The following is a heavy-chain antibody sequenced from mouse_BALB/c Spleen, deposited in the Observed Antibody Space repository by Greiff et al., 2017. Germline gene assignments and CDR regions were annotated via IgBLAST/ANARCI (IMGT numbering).Heavy chain of an antibody. CDR1: GFNIKDTY. D-gene: IGHD4-1*01. J-gene: IGHJ4*01. CDR2: IDPANGNT. CDR3: ARYGPSEKLGAMGN. Sequence: VQLQQSGAELVKPGASVKLSCTASGFNIKDTYMHWVNQRPEQGLEWIGRIDPANGNTKYDPKFQGKATITADTSSNTAYLQLSSLTSEDTAVYYCARYGPSEKLGAMGNWGQRTSVTGSA. V-gene: IGHV14-3*02.